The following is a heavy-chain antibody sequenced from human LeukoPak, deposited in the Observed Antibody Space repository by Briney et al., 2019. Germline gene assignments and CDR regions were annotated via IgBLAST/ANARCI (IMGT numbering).Heavy chain of an antibody. CDR1: GGSISSSSYY. J-gene: IGHJ4*02. Sequence: SETLSLTCTVSGGSISSSSYYWGWIRQPPGKGLEWIGYIYYSGSTNYNPSLKSRVTMSVDTSKNQFSLKLSSVTAADTAVYYCARGGGVVVTAAHFDYWGRGTLVTVSS. V-gene: IGHV4-61*05. CDR2: IYYSGST. CDR3: ARGGGVVVTAAHFDY. D-gene: IGHD2-21*02.